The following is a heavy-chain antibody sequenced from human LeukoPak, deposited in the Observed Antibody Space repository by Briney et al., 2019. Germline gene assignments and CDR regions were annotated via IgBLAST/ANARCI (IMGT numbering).Heavy chain of an antibody. CDR1: GFTFTTYP. V-gene: IGHV3-30*18. D-gene: IGHD3-16*01. Sequence: PGGSLRLSRAASGFTFTTYPMHWVRQAPGKGLEWVAVISHDESYIYYADSVKGRFTISRDTSKNTLYLQMNDMRAEDTSIYYCAKTMWPTGGGETFDYWGQGTLVTVSS. CDR2: ISHDESYI. J-gene: IGHJ4*02. CDR3: AKTMWPTGGGETFDY.